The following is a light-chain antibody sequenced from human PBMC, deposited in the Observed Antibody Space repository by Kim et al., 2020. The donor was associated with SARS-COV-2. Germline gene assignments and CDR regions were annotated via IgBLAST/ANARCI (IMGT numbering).Light chain of an antibody. CDR2: GKN. CDR3: NSQDSSGNHVL. Sequence: SSELTQDPAVSVALGQTVRITCQGDSLRSYYASWYQQKPGQAPVLVIYGKNNRPSGIPDRFSGSSSGNTASLTITGAQAEDEADYYCNSQDSSGNHVLFG. V-gene: IGLV3-19*01. J-gene: IGLJ2*01. CDR1: SLRSYY.